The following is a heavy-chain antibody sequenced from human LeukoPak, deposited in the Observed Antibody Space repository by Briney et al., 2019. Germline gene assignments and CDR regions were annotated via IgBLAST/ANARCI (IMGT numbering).Heavy chain of an antibody. D-gene: IGHD3-22*01. CDR1: GYTFTSYG. CDR3: ARDYYDSSGYSTPAFDI. Sequence: ASVKVSCKASGYTFTSYGISWVRQAPGHGLEWMGWISAYNGNTNYAQKLQGRVTMTTDTSTSTAYMELRSLRSDDTAVYYCARDYYDSSGYSTPAFDIWGQGTMVTVSS. J-gene: IGHJ3*02. CDR2: ISAYNGNT. V-gene: IGHV1-18*01.